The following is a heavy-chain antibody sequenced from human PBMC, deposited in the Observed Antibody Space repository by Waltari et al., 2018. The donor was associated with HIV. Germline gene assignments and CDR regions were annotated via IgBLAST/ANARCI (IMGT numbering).Heavy chain of an antibody. D-gene: IGHD2-8*01. CDR2: IKQDGSEK. CDR1: GFTFSLYL. Sequence: EVQLVESGGGFVQPGGSLRLSRAASGFTFSLYLMRWVRQAPGKGLEWVANIKQDGSEKHYVDSVKGRFTISRDNAKKSLYLQMNSLRAEDTAVYYCARMGLMMYAIGAFDIWGQGTMVTVSS. J-gene: IGHJ3*02. CDR3: ARMGLMMYAIGAFDI. V-gene: IGHV3-7*01.